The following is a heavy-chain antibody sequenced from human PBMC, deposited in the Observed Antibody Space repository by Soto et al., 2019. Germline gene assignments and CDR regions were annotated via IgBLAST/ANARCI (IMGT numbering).Heavy chain of an antibody. D-gene: IGHD3-22*01. J-gene: IGHJ4*02. CDR2: IYYTGTT. Sequence: QVQLQESGPGLVKHSETLSLTCTVSGGSISGGDYYWTWIRQSPGKGLEWIGNIYYTGTTYYNPSLTSRVTISVDTSTNQFSLSLNSVTATDTAVYYCARGMGMIRRHDSWGQGTLVIVST. CDR3: ARGMGMIRRHDS. V-gene: IGHV4-30-4*01. CDR1: GGSISGGDYY.